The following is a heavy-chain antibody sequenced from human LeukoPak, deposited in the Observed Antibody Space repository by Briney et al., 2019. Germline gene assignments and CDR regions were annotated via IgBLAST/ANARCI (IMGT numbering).Heavy chain of an antibody. D-gene: IGHD3-16*02. CDR1: GGSISSGGYY. J-gene: IGHJ6*02. V-gene: IGHV4-31*03. CDR3: ARVYRSYGMDV. CDR2: IYYSGST. Sequence: SGTLSLTCTVSGGSISSGGYYWSWIRQHPGKGLEWIGYIYYSGSTYYNPSLKSRVTISVDTSKNQFSLKLSSVTAADTAVYYCARVYRSYGMDVWGQGTTVTVYS.